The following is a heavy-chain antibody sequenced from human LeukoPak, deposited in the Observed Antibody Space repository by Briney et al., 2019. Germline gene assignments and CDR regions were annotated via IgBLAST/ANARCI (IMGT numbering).Heavy chain of an antibody. CDR3: AKDLEVSEWELTGIDY. D-gene: IGHD4-23*01. CDR2: ISYDGSNK. Sequence: PGGSLRLSCAASGFTFSSYGMHWVRQAPGKGLEWVAVISYDGSNKYYADSVRGRFTISRDNSKNTLYLQMNSLRAEDTAVYYCAKDLEVSEWELTGIDYWGQGTLLTVSS. V-gene: IGHV3-30*18. J-gene: IGHJ4*02. CDR1: GFTFSSYG.